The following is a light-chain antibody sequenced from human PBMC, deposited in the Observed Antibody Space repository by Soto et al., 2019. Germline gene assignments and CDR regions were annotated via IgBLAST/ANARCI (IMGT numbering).Light chain of an antibody. CDR3: QQVNVSPST. V-gene: IGKV1-5*03. CDR2: TSS. J-gene: IGKJ4*01. CDR1: HVIRSG. Sequence: IHMTQSHSTLCASLGDKVTIXFRSSHVIRSGLGCDQQKPGKAPKPLIYTSSTLKGVGPSRFSGSGSVTEFTHTISSRQHDDFATYYGQQVNVSPSTFGGGTKVDIK.